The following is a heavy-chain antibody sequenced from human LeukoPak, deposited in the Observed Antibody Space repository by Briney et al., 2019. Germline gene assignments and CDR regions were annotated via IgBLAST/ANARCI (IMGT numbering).Heavy chain of an antibody. Sequence: PSETLSLTCAVYGGSFSGYYWSWIRQPPGKGLEWIGEINHSGSTNYNPSLKSRVTISVDTSKNQFSLKLSSVTAADTAVYYCARGSTIAAARSYFQHWGQGTLVTVSS. CDR1: GGSFSGYY. D-gene: IGHD6-13*01. CDR2: INHSGST. CDR3: ARGSTIAAARSYFQH. J-gene: IGHJ1*01. V-gene: IGHV4-34*01.